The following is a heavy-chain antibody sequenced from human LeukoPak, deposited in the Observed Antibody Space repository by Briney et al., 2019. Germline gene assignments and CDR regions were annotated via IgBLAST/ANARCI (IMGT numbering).Heavy chain of an antibody. CDR1: GFTFSSYG. CDR3: ARELDGVISH. V-gene: IGHV3-33*01. J-gene: IGHJ4*02. Sequence: GRSLRLSCAASGFTFSSYGMHWVRQAPGKGLEWGAVIWYDGSNKYYADSAKGRFTISRDNSKNTLYLQMNSLRAEDPAVYYCARELDGVISHWGQGTLVTVSS. CDR2: IWYDGSNK. D-gene: IGHD3-16*02.